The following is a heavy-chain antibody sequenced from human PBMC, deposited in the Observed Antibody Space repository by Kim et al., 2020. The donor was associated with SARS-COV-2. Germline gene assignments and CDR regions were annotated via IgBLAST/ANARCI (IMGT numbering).Heavy chain of an antibody. Sequence: GGSLRLSCTASGFTFNGYAMSWFRQAPGKGLEWVSVISGNGGGTYYADSVKGRFTISRANSKNTVQLQMNRLRAEDTALYYCSTDPRFTQSEAKEYFDSWGPGALVTVSS. CDR1: GFTFNGYA. V-gene: IGHV3-23*01. CDR2: ISGNGGGT. CDR3: STDPRFTQSEAKEYFDS. J-gene: IGHJ4*02. D-gene: IGHD6-6*01.